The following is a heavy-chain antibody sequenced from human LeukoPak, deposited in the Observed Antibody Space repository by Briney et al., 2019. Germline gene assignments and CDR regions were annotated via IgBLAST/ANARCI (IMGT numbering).Heavy chain of an antibody. Sequence: ASVKVSCKASGYTFTNYEINWVRQATGQGLEWMGWMNPNSGDTGCAEKFQGRVTITRNTSISTAYMELNILRSEDTAVYYCARGLRRYCSSTSCPFDYWGQGTLVTVSS. D-gene: IGHD2-2*01. CDR3: ARGLRRYCSSTSCPFDY. V-gene: IGHV1-8*03. CDR2: MNPNSGDT. J-gene: IGHJ4*02. CDR1: GYTFTNYE.